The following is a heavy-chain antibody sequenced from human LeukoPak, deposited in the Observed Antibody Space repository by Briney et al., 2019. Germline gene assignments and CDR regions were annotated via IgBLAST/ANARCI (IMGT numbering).Heavy chain of an antibody. Sequence: GGSLRLSXAASGFTFSNAWMSWVRQAPGEGVEWVSRIKSKTDGGTTDYAEPVKGRFTISRDDSKNTLYLQTNSLKTEDTAVYYCTTDFSGPVVVTGDWGQGTLVTVSS. J-gene: IGHJ4*02. CDR3: TTDFSGPVVVTGD. CDR1: GFTFSNAW. D-gene: IGHD2-21*02. CDR2: IKSKTDGGTT. V-gene: IGHV3-15*01.